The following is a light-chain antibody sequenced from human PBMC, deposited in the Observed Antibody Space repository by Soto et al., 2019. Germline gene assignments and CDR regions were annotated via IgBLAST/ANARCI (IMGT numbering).Light chain of an antibody. V-gene: IGKV1-5*01. CDR1: QSISSW. J-gene: IGKJ1*01. Sequence: DIQMTQSPSTLSASVGDRVTITCRASQSISSWLAWYQQKPGKAPKLLIYDASSLESGVPSRFSGSGSGTDFTLTISRLEPEDFAVYYCQQYGSSPTWTFGQGTKVEIK. CDR3: QQYGSSPTWT. CDR2: DAS.